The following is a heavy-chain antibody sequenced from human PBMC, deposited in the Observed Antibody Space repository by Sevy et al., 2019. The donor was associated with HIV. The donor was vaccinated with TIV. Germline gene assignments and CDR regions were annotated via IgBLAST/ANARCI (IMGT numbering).Heavy chain of an antibody. CDR3: ARDYSSGWYSDCHGLEI. D-gene: IGHD6-19*01. Sequence: GGSLRLSCAASGFSFSTYGLHWVRQAPGKGLEWVAVIRYEGSSKYYGDSVKGRFTISRDNSKNTLYLQMNSLRAEDTAVYYCARDYSSGWYSDCHGLEIWGQGTTVTVSS. CDR1: GFSFSTYG. J-gene: IGHJ6*01. CDR2: IRYEGSSK. V-gene: IGHV3-33*01.